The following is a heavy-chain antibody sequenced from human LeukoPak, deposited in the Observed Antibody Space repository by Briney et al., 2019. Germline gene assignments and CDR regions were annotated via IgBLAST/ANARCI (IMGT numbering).Heavy chain of an antibody. J-gene: IGHJ4*02. CDR2: IYYSGST. CDR1: GGSISSSSYY. CDR3: ARLPRSLSIRMVRVYYFDY. V-gene: IGHV4-39*01. Sequence: SETLSLTCTVSGGSISSSSYYWGWIRQPPGKGLEWIGSIYYSGSTYYNPSLKSRVTISVDTSKNQFSLKLSSVTAADTAVYYCARLPRSLSIRMVRVYYFDYWGQGTLVTVSS. D-gene: IGHD3-10*01.